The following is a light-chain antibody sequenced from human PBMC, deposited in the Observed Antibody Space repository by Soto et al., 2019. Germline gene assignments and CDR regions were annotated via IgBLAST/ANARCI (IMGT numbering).Light chain of an antibody. Sequence: QSALTQPASVSGSPGQSITISCTGTSSDVANYNYVSWYQQHPGKAPKLMIFEVSNRPSGVANRFSGSKSGSTASLTISGLQAEDEADYYCSSQRVFGAGTKVTVL. V-gene: IGLV2-14*01. CDR2: EVS. CDR3: SSQRV. CDR1: SSDVANYNY. J-gene: IGLJ1*01.